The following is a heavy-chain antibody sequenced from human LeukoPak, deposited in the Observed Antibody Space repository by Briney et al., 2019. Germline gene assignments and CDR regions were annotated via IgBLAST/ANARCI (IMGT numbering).Heavy chain of an antibody. D-gene: IGHD6-19*01. CDR3: AREIAVAARPDAFDI. CDR1: GFTFSSYG. J-gene: IGHJ3*02. V-gene: IGHV3-33*01. CDR2: MWYDGSNK. Sequence: PGGSLRLSCAASGFTFSSYGIHWVRQAPGKGLEWVAVMWYDGSNKFYTDSVKGRFTISRDNSKNTLYLQMNSLRAEDTAVYYCAREIAVAARPDAFDIWGQGTMVTVSS.